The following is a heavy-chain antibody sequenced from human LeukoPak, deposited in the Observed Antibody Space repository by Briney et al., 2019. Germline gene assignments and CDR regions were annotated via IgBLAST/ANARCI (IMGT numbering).Heavy chain of an antibody. D-gene: IGHD3-16*01. CDR2: IYSGGST. J-gene: IGHJ6*02. CDR3: ARFQHYYYDGMDV. Sequence: GGSLRLSCAASGFTVSSNYMSWVRQAPGKGLEWVSVIYSGGSTYYADSVKGRFTIPRDNSKNTLYLQMNSLRAEDTAVYYCARFQHYYYDGMDVWGQGTTVTVSS. V-gene: IGHV3-66*02. CDR1: GFTVSSNY.